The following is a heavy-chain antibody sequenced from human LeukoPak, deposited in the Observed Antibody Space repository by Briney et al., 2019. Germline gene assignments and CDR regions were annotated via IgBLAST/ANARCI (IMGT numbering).Heavy chain of an antibody. Sequence: ASVKVSCKGSGGTFSSYAISWVRQAPVQGLEWMGGIIPIFGTANYAQKFQGRGTITADKSTSTAYMELSSLRSEDTAVYYCARSWESHYYGMDVWGKGPTVTVSS. V-gene: IGHV1-69*06. CDR2: IIPIFGTA. CDR1: GGTFSSYA. J-gene: IGHJ6*04. D-gene: IGHD1-26*01. CDR3: ARSWESHYYGMDV.